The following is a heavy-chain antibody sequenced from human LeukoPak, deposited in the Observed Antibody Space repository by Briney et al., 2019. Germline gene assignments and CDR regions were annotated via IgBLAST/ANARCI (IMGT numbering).Heavy chain of an antibody. D-gene: IGHD3-10*01. CDR3: AREGTRDDY. J-gene: IGHJ4*02. CDR1: GFXVSSNY. V-gene: IGHV3-66*01. Sequence: PGGSLRLSCAASGFXVSSNYISWVRQAPGKGLEWFSLIYSGGSTYYADSAKGRFTISRANSKNTLYLQRNSMRVENTAVYYCAREGTRDDYWGQGTLVTVSS. CDR2: IYSGGST.